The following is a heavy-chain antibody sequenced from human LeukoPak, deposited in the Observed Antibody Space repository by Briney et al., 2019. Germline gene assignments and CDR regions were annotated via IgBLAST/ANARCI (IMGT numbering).Heavy chain of an antibody. V-gene: IGHV4-4*07. D-gene: IGHD6-13*01. CDR2: IYTSGST. J-gene: IGHJ4*02. CDR1: GGSISSYH. CDR3: ATHSIAAAGPFDY. Sequence: PSETLSLTCTVSGGSISSYHWSWIRRPAGKGLEWIGRIYTSGSTNYNPSLKSRVTMSVDTSKNQFSLKLSSVTAADTAVYYCATHSIAAAGPFDYWGQGTLVTVSS.